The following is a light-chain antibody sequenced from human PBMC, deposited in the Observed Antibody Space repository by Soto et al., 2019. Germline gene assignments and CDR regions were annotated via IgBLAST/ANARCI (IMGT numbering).Light chain of an antibody. CDR3: QQYNSYPIT. CDR1: QSISSW. Sequence: DIQMTQSPSTLSASVGDRVTITCRASQSISSWLAWYQQKQGKAPKLLIYDASSLESGVPSKFSGSGSGTDLTITISSLQPEDVATYDGQQYNSYPITFGQGTRLEIK. V-gene: IGKV1-5*01. J-gene: IGKJ5*01. CDR2: DAS.